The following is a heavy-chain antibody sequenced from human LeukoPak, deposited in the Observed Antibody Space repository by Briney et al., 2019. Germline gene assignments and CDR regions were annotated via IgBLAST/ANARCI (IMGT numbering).Heavy chain of an antibody. Sequence: GGSLRLSCAASGFTFSSYGMTWVRQAPGKGLEWVAAIWYDGSKKYYADSVKGRFTISRDNSKDTLYLQMNSLRAEDMAVYYCARDHSSGWYSDYFGYWGQGALVTVST. CDR1: GFTFSSYG. D-gene: IGHD6-19*01. V-gene: IGHV3-33*01. CDR3: ARDHSSGWYSDYFGY. CDR2: IWYDGSKK. J-gene: IGHJ4*02.